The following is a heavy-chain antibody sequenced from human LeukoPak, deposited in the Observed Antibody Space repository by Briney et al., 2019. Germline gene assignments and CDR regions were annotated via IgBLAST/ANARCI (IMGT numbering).Heavy chain of an antibody. J-gene: IGHJ3*02. CDR1: GGSISSYY. CDR2: IYYSGST. D-gene: IGHD4-11*01. CDR3: ASTTKARAFDI. Sequence: SETLSLTCTVSGGSISSYYWSWIRQPPGKGLEWIGYIYYSGSTNYNPSLKSRVTISVDTSKNQFSLKLSSATAADTAVYYCASTTKARAFDIWGQGTMVTVSS. V-gene: IGHV4-59*01.